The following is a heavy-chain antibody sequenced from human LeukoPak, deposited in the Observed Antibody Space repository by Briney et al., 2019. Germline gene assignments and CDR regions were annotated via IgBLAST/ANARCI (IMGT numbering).Heavy chain of an antibody. CDR3: ARAVIEMATPGGWYFDL. J-gene: IGHJ2*01. Sequence: KPSETLSLTCAVYGGSFSGYYWSWIRQPPGKGLEWIGEINHSGSTNYNPSLKSRVTISVDTSKNQFSLKLSSVTAADTAVYYCARAVIEMATPGGWYFDLWGRGTLVTVSS. D-gene: IGHD5-24*01. CDR2: INHSGST. CDR1: GGSFSGYY. V-gene: IGHV4-34*01.